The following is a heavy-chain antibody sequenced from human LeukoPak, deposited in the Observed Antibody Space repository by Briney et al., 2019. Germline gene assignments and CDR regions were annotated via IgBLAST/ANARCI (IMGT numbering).Heavy chain of an antibody. J-gene: IGHJ4*02. CDR1: GYTFTSYG. V-gene: IGHV1-18*01. D-gene: IGHD2-2*02. Sequence: ASVKVSCKDSGYTFTSYGISWVRQAPGQGLEWMGWISAYNGNTNYAQKLQGRVTVTTDTSTSTAYMQLKILRSDDTAVYYCARDGVVDVVVPAAIWVDYWGQGTLVTVSS. CDR2: ISAYNGNT. CDR3: ARDGVVDVVVPAAIWVDY.